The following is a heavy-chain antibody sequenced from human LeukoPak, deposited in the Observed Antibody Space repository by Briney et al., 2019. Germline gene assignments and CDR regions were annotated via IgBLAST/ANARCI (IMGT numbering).Heavy chain of an antibody. CDR2: IYSGGTT. V-gene: IGHV3-66*01. CDR1: GFTVSSNY. Sequence: GGSLRLSCAASGFTVSSNYMTWVRQAPGKGLEWVSLIYSGGTTYYADSVQGRFTISRDNSKNTLYLQIHSLRAEDTAVYYCVKAGGCSGGTCYYFDYWGQGTLVTVSS. CDR3: VKAGGCSGGTCYYFDY. J-gene: IGHJ4*02. D-gene: IGHD2-15*01.